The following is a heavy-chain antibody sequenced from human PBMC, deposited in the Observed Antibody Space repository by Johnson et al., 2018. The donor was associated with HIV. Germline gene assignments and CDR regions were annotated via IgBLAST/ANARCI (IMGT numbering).Heavy chain of an antibody. J-gene: IGHJ3*02. CDR2: ISSSGSTI. CDR3: ARVWRNEGRHGFDI. Sequence: QVQLVESGGGLVQPGGSLGLSCAASGFTFDVYAMSWVRQAPGKVLEWVSYISSSGSTIHYADSVKGRFTISRNNAKNSLYLQTNSLRAEDTAVYYCARVWRNEGRHGFDIWGQGTMVTVSS. CDR1: GFTFDVYA. V-gene: IGHV3-11*04. D-gene: IGHD1-1*01.